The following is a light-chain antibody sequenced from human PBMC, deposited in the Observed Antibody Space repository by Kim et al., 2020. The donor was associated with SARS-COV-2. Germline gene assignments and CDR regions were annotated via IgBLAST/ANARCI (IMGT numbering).Light chain of an antibody. CDR2: GAS. CDR1: QSVSSSY. J-gene: IGKJ1*01. CDR3: QQCGTTPPWM. V-gene: IGKV3-20*01. Sequence: EIVLTQSPDTLSLSPGERAILSCRASQSVSSSYLAWYQQKPGQAPRLLIYGASSRATGIPDRFSGRGSGTDFTLTISRLEPEDFAVYYCQQCGTTPPWMFGQGTKVDIK.